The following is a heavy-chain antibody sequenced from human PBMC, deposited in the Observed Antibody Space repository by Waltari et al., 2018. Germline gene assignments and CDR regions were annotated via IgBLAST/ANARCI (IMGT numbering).Heavy chain of an antibody. D-gene: IGHD6-19*01. Sequence: VLLQQWGAGLLKPSETLSLTCAVYGGSFSGYFWGWIHQPPGKGLEWIGEINHSRNTDDNPTSKRRGTLSVDTSMNPFELELGSVPAAETAVYYCTWGPGYSSDWYDCSYWGQGTLVTVSS. CDR2: INHSRNT. J-gene: IGHJ4*02. CDR1: GGSFSGYF. V-gene: IGHV4-34*01. CDR3: TWGPGYSSDWYDCSY.